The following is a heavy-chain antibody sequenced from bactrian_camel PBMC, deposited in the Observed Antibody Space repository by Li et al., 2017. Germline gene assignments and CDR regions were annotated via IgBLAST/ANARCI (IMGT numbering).Heavy chain of an antibody. D-gene: IGHD3*01. CDR2: ISSRKTT. V-gene: IGHV3S60*01. Sequence: VQLVESGGGSVQAGGSLRLSCTASGLTFDDFAMGWYRQAPGNACELVSTISSRKTTYYADFVQGRFAISRDNAKNRVYLQMNSLKAEDTAVYYCAAPRHGQIWVGYEYNCEIALHSRGVRFDNEGQGTQVTVS. J-gene: IGHJ4*01. CDR1: GLTFDDFA.